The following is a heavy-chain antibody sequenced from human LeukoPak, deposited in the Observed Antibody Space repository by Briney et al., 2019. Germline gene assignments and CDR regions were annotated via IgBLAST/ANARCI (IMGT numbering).Heavy chain of an antibody. CDR2: ISSSSSYI. CDR3: ARDLSPRRVVVVIYYYGMDV. CDR1: GFTFSGYS. J-gene: IGHJ6*02. V-gene: IGHV3-21*01. D-gene: IGHD2-2*01. Sequence: GGSLRLSCAASGFTFSGYSMNWVRQAPGKGLEWVSSISSSSSYIYYADSVKGRFTISRDNAKNSLYLQMNSLRAEDTAVYYCARDLSPRRVVVVIYYYGMDVWGQGTTVTVSS.